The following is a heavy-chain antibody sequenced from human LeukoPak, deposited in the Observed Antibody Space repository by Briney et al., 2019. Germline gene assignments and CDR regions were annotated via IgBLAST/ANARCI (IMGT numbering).Heavy chain of an antibody. CDR2: IIPIFGTA. D-gene: IGHD3-10*01. J-gene: IGHJ5*02. CDR3: ARVRGPYYYGSGSYWEP. V-gene: IGHV1-69*13. CDR1: GGTFSSYA. Sequence: SVKVSCKASGGTFSSYAISWVRQAPGQGLEWMGGIIPIFGTANYAQKFQGRVTITADESTSTAYMELSSLRSEDTAVYYCARVRGPYYYGSGSYWEPWGQGTLVTVSS.